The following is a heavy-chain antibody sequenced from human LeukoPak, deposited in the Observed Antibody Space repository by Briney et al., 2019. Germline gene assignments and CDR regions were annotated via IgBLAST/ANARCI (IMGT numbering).Heavy chain of an antibody. CDR3: ARVGALGTTRAFDI. CDR2: IYYSGST. D-gene: IGHD1-7*01. J-gene: IGHJ3*02. Sequence: SETLSLTCTVSGGSISSGGYYWSWIRQHPGEGLEWIGYIYYSGSTYYNPSLKSRVTISVDTSKNQFSLKLSSVTAADTAVYYCARVGALGTTRAFDIWGQGTMVTVSS. CDR1: GGSISSGGYY. V-gene: IGHV4-31*03.